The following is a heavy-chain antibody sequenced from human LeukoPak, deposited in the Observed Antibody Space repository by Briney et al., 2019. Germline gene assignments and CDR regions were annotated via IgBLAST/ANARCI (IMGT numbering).Heavy chain of an antibody. CDR2: ISSDGTIE. J-gene: IGHJ3*02. V-gene: IGHV3-30-3*01. CDR1: GFTPTTNY. Sequence: GGSLRLSCAGSGFTPTTNYMSWVRQAPGKGLEWVAIISSDGTIENYADSVRGRFSISRDNSKDTLFLQMSSLRIEDTAVYYCAVQGFDIWGQGTMVTVSS. CDR3: AVQGFDI.